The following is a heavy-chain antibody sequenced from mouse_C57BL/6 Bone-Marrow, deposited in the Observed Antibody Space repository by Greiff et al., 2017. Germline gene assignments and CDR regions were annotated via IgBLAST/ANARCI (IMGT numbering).Heavy chain of an antibody. V-gene: IGHV5-4*03. J-gene: IGHJ3*01. D-gene: IGHD1-1*01. CDR1: GFTFSSYA. Sequence: EVMLVESGGGLVKPGGSLKLSCAASGFTFSSYAMSWVRQTPEKRLEWVATISDGGSYTYYPDNVKGRFTISRDKAKNNLYLQMSHLKSEDTAMYYCAREYYGSRFAYWGQGTLVTVSA. CDR2: ISDGGSYT. CDR3: AREYYGSRFAY.